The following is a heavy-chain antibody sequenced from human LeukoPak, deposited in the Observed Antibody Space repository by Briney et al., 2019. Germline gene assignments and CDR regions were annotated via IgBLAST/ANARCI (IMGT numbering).Heavy chain of an antibody. V-gene: IGHV3-21*01. CDR3: ARDHHGFPSPFDY. J-gene: IGHJ4*02. CDR2: ISSSSSYI. Sequence: GGSLRLSCAASGFTVSSNYMSWVRQAPGKGLEWVSSISSSSSYIYYADSVKGRFTISRDNAKNSLYLQMNSLRAEDTAVYYCARDHHGFPSPFDYWGQGTLVTVSS. CDR1: GFTVSSNY.